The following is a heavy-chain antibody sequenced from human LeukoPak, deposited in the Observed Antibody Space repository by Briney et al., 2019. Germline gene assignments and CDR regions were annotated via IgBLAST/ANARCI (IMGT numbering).Heavy chain of an antibody. J-gene: IGHJ4*02. D-gene: IGHD2-21*02. CDR3: ARQGVATAIDY. CDR2: IYASGNT. V-gene: IGHV4-4*07. Sequence: PSETLSLTCTVSGGSISSYYWSWIRQPAGEGLEWIGRIYASGNTNYNPSLKSRVTMSVDTSKNLFALKLSSVIAADTAVYYCARQGVATAIDYWGQGTLVTVSS. CDR1: GGSISSYY.